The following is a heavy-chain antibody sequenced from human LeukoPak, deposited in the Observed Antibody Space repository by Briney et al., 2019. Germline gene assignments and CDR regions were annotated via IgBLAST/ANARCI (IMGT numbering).Heavy chain of an antibody. CDR1: GGSISSSSYY. Sequence: PSETLSLTCTVSGGSISSSSYYWGWIRQPPGKGLEWIGSIYYSGSTYYNPSLKSRVTISVDTSKNQFSLKLSSVTAADTAVYYYARLWQNWFDPWGQGTLVTVSS. V-gene: IGHV4-39*01. J-gene: IGHJ5*02. CDR3: ARLWQNWFDP. CDR2: IYYSGST.